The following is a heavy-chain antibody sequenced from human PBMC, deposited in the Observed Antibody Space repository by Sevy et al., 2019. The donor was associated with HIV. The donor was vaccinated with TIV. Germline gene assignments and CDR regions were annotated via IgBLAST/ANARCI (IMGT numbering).Heavy chain of an antibody. J-gene: IGHJ6*02. CDR2: IVVGSGNT. CDR1: GFTFTSSA. Sequence: ASVKVSCKASGFTFTSSAMQWVRQARGQRLEWIGWIVVGSGNTNYAQKFQERVTITRDMSTSTAYMELSSLRSEDTAVYYCAADPDPGAYYYYYDGMDVWGQGTTVTVSS. D-gene: IGHD3-10*01. V-gene: IGHV1-58*02. CDR3: AADPDPGAYYYYYDGMDV.